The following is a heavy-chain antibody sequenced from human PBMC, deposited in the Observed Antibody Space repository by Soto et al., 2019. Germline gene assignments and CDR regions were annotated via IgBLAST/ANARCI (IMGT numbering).Heavy chain of an antibody. J-gene: IGHJ6*02. Sequence: QVQLQESGPGLVKPSETLSLTCTVSGGSISSYYWSWIRQPPGKGLEWIGYIYYSGSTNYNPSLKSRVTISVDTSKNQFSLKLSSVTAADTAVYYCARVLWFGELFDKDYYGMDVWGQGTTVTVSS. D-gene: IGHD3-10*01. CDR2: IYYSGST. CDR3: ARVLWFGELFDKDYYGMDV. V-gene: IGHV4-59*01. CDR1: GGSISSYY.